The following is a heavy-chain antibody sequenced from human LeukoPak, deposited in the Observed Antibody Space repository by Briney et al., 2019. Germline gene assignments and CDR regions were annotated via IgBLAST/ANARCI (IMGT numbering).Heavy chain of an antibody. D-gene: IGHD2-2*01. J-gene: IGHJ6*03. V-gene: IGHV4-34*01. Sequence: SETLSLTCAVYGGSFSGYYWSWIRQPPGKGLEWIGEINHSGSTNYNPSLKSRVTISVDTPKNQFSLKPSSVTAADAAVYYCARRCRQVVPAARGRDYYYYYMDVWGKGTTVTVSS. CDR3: ARRCRQVVPAARGRDYYYYYMDV. CDR2: INHSGST. CDR1: GGSFSGYY.